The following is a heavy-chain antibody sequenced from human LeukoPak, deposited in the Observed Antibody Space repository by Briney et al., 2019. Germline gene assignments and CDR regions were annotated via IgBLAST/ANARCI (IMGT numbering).Heavy chain of an antibody. D-gene: IGHD3-16*02. CDR3: ARDYRGWSSLYYYGMDV. J-gene: IGHJ6*02. CDR2: ISGSGGST. V-gene: IGHV3-23*01. Sequence: GGSLRLSCAASGFTFSSYAMSWVRQAPGKGLEWVSAISGSGGSTYYADSVKGRFTISRDNSKNTLYLQMNSLRAEDTAVYYCARDYRGWSSLYYYGMDVWGQGTTVTVSS. CDR1: GFTFSSYA.